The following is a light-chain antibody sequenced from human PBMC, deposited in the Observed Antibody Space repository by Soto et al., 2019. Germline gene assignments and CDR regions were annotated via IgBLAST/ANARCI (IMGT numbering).Light chain of an antibody. V-gene: IGKV1-39*01. J-gene: IGKJ2*01. Sequence: IQMTQSPSSLSESVGDRVTITCRASQSISSYLNWYQQKPGKAPKLLIYAASSLQSGVPSRFSGSGSGTESTLTITGLQPDDLGTYYCQHTTDFTFGQGTKVDIK. CDR3: QHTTDFT. CDR2: AAS. CDR1: QSISSY.